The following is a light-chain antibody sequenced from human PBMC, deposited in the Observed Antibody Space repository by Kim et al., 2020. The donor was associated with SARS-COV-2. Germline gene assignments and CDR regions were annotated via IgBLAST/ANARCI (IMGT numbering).Light chain of an antibody. V-gene: IGLV6-57*04. Sequence: NFMLNQPHSVSESPGKTVTISCTRSSGSIASNYVQWYQQRPGSAPTTVIYEDNQRPSGVPDRFSGSIDSSSNSASLTISGLKTEDEADYYCQSYDSSNRVFGGGTQLTVL. CDR1: SGSIASNY. CDR3: QSYDSSNRV. J-gene: IGLJ3*02. CDR2: EDN.